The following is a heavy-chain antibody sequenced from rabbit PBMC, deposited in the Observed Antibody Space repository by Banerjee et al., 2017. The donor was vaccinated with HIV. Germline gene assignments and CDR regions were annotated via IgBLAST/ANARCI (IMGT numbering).Heavy chain of an antibody. V-gene: IGHV1S45*01. CDR1: GIDFSSYG. Sequence: ELMESGGGLVQPGESLKLSCKASGIDFSSYGISWVRQAPGKGLEWIAYIYPAIGITNYASWAKGRFTISKTSSTTVTLQMTSLTAADTATYFCARDDYGDYPFNLRGQGTLVTVS. D-gene: IGHD2-1*01. CDR2: IYPAIGIT. J-gene: IGHJ4*01. CDR3: ARDDYGDYPFNL.